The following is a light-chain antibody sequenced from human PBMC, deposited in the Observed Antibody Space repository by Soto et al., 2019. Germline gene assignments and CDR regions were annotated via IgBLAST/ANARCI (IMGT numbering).Light chain of an antibody. Sequence: QSFLTHPPSASQSPGHRFTISFSGSSSNVVSNAVNWYQQLPGTAPTLLIYSNNERLSGVPDRFSGSKSGTSASLDISGLKSEDEADYYCATWDDSMNGYVFGTGTKVTVL. J-gene: IGLJ1*01. V-gene: IGLV1-44*01. CDR1: SSNVVSNA. CDR3: ATWDDSMNGYV. CDR2: SNN.